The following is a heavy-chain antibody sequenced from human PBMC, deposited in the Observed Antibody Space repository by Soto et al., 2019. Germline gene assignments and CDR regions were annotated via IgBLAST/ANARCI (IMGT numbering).Heavy chain of an antibody. D-gene: IGHD2-8*01. CDR2: IKSKTDGGTT. CDR1: GFTFSNAW. V-gene: IGHV3-15*07. J-gene: IGHJ6*02. Sequence: GGSLRLSCAASGFTFSNAWMNWVRQAPGKGLEWVGRIKSKTDGGTTDYAAPVKGRFTISRDDSKNTLYLQMNSLKTEDTAVFYCTTSVMTDYYYYGMDVWGQGTTVTVSS. CDR3: TTSVMTDYYYYGMDV.